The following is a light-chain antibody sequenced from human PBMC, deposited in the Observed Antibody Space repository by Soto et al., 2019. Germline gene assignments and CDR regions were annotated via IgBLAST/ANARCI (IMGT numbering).Light chain of an antibody. CDR1: QSVYKNF. CDR3: QQYGNSPPT. Sequence: EIVLTQSPGTLSLSPGERATLSCRASQSVYKNFLAWYQQKPGQAPRLLINGASNRATGIPDRFSGSGSGTDFSLTIDRLEPEDFAVHFCQQYGNSPPTFGGGTKVAIK. J-gene: IGKJ4*01. V-gene: IGKV3-20*01. CDR2: GAS.